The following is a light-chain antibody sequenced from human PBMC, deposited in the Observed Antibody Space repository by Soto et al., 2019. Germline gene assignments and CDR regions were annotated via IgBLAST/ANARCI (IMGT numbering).Light chain of an antibody. CDR1: SSDVGGYNS. CDR2: DVS. J-gene: IGLJ1*01. V-gene: IGLV2-14*03. Sequence: QSVLTQPASVSGSPGQSITISCTGTSSDVGGYNSVSWYQHHPGKAPKLMIFDVSDRPSGVSSRFSGSKSGNTASLTISGLQDEDEADYYGSSYTTSSTPHYVFGPGTKVTVL. CDR3: SSYTTSSTPHYV.